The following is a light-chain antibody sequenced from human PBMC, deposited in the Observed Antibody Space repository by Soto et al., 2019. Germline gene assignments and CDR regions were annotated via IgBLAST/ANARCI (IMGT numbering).Light chain of an antibody. V-gene: IGKV1-9*01. CDR3: QRLNSYRYT. Sequence: DIQLTQSPSFLSASVGDRVTITCRASQGISSYLAWYQQKPGKAPKLLLYAASTLQSVVQSRFSGSGSGTEFTPTISSLQPEDFATYYCQRLNSYRYTFGQGTKLEIK. CDR1: QGISSY. CDR2: AAS. J-gene: IGKJ2*01.